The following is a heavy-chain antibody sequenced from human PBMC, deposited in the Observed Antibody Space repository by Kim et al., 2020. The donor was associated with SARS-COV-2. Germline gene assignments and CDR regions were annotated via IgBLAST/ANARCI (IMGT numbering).Heavy chain of an antibody. J-gene: IGHJ3*02. V-gene: IGHV3-21*01. D-gene: IGHD1-7*01. CDR1: GFTFSSYS. CDR2: ISSSSSYI. CDR3: ARSETGTTSWVFDI. Sequence: GGSLRLSCAASGFTFSSYSMNWVRQAPGKGLEWVSSISSSSSYIYYADSVKGRFTISRDNAKNSLYLQMNSLRAEDTAVYYCARSETGTTSWVFDIWGQGTMVTVSS.